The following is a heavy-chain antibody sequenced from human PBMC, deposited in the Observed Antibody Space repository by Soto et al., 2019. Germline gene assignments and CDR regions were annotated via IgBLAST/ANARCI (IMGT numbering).Heavy chain of an antibody. J-gene: IGHJ4*02. CDR1: GGSISSHY. Sequence: PSETLSLTCTVSGGSISSHYWSWIRQPPGKGLEWIGYIYNSGSTDYSPSLKSRVTISVDTSKNQFSLMLSSVTAADTAVYYCASGSSDSAHIDYWGQGTLVTVSS. V-gene: IGHV4-59*11. CDR3: ASGSSDSAHIDY. D-gene: IGHD6-13*01. CDR2: IYNSGST.